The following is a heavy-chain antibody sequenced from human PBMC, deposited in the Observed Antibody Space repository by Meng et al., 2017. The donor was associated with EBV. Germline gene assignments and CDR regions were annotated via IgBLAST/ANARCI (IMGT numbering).Heavy chain of an antibody. CDR1: RYSFTSYA. V-gene: IGHV1-3*01. Sequence: QVQLVQSGGWVNKPGASVEVSCKAYRYSFTSYAMHWVRQPPGKRLEWMGRFNDGNDNIEYSQEFQGRVALSRDTSASTPYMELSNLISEDTAVYYCPGAGFRGNYKSIDYWGQGTLVTVSS. J-gene: IGHJ4*02. CDR3: PGAGFRGNYKSIDY. CDR2: FNDGNDNI. D-gene: IGHD1-26*01.